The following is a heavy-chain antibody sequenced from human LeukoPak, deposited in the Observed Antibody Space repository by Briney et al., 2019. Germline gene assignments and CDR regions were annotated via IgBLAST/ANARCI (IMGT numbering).Heavy chain of an antibody. V-gene: IGHV4-59*01. Sequence: SETLSLTCTVSGGSINSYYWSWIRQPPGKGLEWIGYIYYSGNTYYNPSLKSRVTISVDTSKNQFSLKLSSVTAADTAVYYCARENLGFDPWGQGTLVTVSS. CDR1: GGSINSYY. J-gene: IGHJ5*02. CDR2: IYYSGNT. D-gene: IGHD1-26*01. CDR3: ARENLGFDP.